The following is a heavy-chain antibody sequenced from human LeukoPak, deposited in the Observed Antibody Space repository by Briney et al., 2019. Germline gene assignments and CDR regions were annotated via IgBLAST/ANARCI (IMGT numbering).Heavy chain of an antibody. D-gene: IGHD2-2*01. CDR3: ASGGNQGVVVPAAIPYYYYGMDV. J-gene: IGHJ6*02. CDR2: IIPIFGIA. V-gene: IGHV1-69*04. CDR1: GGTFSSYA. Sequence: GASVKVSCKASGGTFSSYAISWVRQAPGQGLEWMGRIIPIFGIANYAQKFQGRVTITADKSTSTAYMELSSLRSEDTAVYYCASGGNQGVVVPAAIPYYYYGMDVWGQGTTVTVSS.